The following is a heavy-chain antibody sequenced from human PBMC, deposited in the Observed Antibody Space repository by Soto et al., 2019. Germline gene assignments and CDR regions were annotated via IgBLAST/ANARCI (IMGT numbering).Heavy chain of an antibody. D-gene: IGHD3-22*01. CDR1: GYTFTIYG. CDR2: ISAYNGNT. J-gene: IGHJ4*02. CDR3: ARDPTYYYDSSGYYGFDY. V-gene: IGHV1-18*01. Sequence: ASVKVSCKASGYTFTIYGISCVLQSPVRWREWMGWISAYNGNTNYAQKLQGRVTMTTDTSTSTAYMELRSLRSDDTAVYYCARDPTYYYDSSGYYGFDYWGQGTLVTVSS.